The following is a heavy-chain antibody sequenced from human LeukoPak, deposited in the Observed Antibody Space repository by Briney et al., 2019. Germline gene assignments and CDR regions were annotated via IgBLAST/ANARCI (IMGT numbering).Heavy chain of an antibody. CDR2: INHSGST. V-gene: IGHV4-34*01. CDR3: AEILPVTTQLRIWFAP. J-gene: IGHJ5*02. CDR1: GGSFSGYY. D-gene: IGHD4-17*01. Sequence: SETLSLTCAVYGGSFSGYYWTWIRQPPGKGLEWIGEINHSGSTNYNPSLKSRVTISVDTSKNQFSLKLSSVTAADTAVYYCAEILPVTTQLRIWFAPGGKGTLVPVPS.